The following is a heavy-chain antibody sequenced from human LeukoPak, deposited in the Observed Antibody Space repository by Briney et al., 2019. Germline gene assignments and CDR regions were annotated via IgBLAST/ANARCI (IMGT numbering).Heavy chain of an antibody. CDR2: IIPIFGTA. Sequence: SVKVSYKASGYTFTSYDINWVRQAPGQGLEWMGRIIPIFGTANYAQKFQGRVTITTDESTSTAYMELSSLRSEDTAVYYCARSHIEVVTGNYYFDYWGQGTLVTVSS. V-gene: IGHV1-69*05. CDR3: ARSHIEVVTGNYYFDY. D-gene: IGHD2-21*02. CDR1: GYTFTSYD. J-gene: IGHJ4*02.